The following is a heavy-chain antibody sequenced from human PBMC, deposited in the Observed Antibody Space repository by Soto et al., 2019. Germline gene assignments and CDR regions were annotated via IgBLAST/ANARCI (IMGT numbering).Heavy chain of an antibody. D-gene: IGHD3-16*01. CDR3: ARDLALGLGHCGS. V-gene: IGHV3-33*01. J-gene: IGHJ4*02. CDR1: GFIFSSYG. Sequence: QVQLVESGGGVVQPGRSLRLSCAASGFIFSSYGMHWVRQAPGKGLEWVAVIWYDGSNKFYAESVKGRFTISRDNSKNTLYFQMTSFRAEDTAVYYGARDLALGLGHCGSWGQGTLVTVSS. CDR2: IWYDGSNK.